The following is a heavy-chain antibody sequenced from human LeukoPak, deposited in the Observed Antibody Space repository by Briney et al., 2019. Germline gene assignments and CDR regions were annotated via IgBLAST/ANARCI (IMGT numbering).Heavy chain of an antibody. CDR2: IYHTGST. Sequence: SETLSLTCTVSGGSISSSSYYWGWIRQPPGKGLEWIANIYHTGSTNYNPSLKSRVSISVDTSNNQFSLKLSSVTAADTAVYYCARDDAYCSGRTCYPGAFDIWGQGTMVTVSS. V-gene: IGHV4-39*07. D-gene: IGHD2-15*01. CDR1: GGSISSSSYY. CDR3: ARDDAYCSGRTCYPGAFDI. J-gene: IGHJ3*02.